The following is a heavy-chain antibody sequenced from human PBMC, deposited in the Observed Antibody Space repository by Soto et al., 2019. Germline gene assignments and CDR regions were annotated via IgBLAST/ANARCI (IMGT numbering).Heavy chain of an antibody. CDR2: IAGGGVPT. CDR3: TRDLNHDTGP. J-gene: IGHJ5*02. D-gene: IGHD2-8*02. V-gene: IGHV3-48*04. Sequence: GGSLRLSCAASGFIFSAYSMNWVRQTPGKGLEWIAHIAGGGVPTYYADSVKGRFTISRDNAKNSVYLQMNSLRGEDTALYYCTRDLNHDTGPWGQGTQVTVSS. CDR1: GFIFSAYS.